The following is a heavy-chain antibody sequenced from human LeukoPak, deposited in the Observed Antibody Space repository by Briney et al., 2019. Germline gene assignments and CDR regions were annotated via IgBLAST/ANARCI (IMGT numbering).Heavy chain of an antibody. Sequence: GGSLRLSCVASGFTFNSHWMSWIRQAPGKGLEWVANIKQDGSEKYYVDSVKGRFTISRDNAKNSLFLQMNSLRAEDTAVYFCAKDEEVTGTNLGLILDAFDIWGQGTMVTVSS. J-gene: IGHJ3*02. D-gene: IGHD1-20*01. CDR3: AKDEEVTGTNLGLILDAFDI. CDR2: IKQDGSEK. V-gene: IGHV3-7*03. CDR1: GFTFNSHW.